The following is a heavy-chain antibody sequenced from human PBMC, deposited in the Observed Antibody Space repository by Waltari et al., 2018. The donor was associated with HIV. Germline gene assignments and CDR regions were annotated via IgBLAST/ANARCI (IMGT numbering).Heavy chain of an antibody. D-gene: IGHD3-22*01. CDR3: ARDRYYDTSGYRSLDY. CDR1: GFTFSDYY. V-gene: IGHV3-11*01. J-gene: IGHJ4*02. Sequence: QVQLVESGGGLVEPGGSLRLSCAASGFTFSDYYMNWIRQAPGKGLDGVSYISRSGNTIYYADSVKGRFTISRDNAKNSLYLQLNSLRAEDTAVYYCARDRYYDTSGYRSLDYWGQGTLVTVSS. CDR2: ISRSGNTI.